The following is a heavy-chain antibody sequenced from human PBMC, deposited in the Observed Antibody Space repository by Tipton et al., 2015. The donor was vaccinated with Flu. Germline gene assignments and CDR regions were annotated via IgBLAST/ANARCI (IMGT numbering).Heavy chain of an antibody. CDR2: INQDGSEK. CDR1: GFTFTNYW. Sequence: SGFTFTNYWMHWVRQAPGKGLEWVANINQDGSEKYSVDSVKGRFTISRDNAKNSLYLQMNSLRGDDTAVYYCARAIGAAEALWGQGTLVTVSS. J-gene: IGHJ4*02. CDR3: ARAIGAAEAL. D-gene: IGHD6-13*01. V-gene: IGHV3-7*01.